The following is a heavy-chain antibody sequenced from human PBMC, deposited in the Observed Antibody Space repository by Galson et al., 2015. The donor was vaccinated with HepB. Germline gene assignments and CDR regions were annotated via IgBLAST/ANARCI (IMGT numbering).Heavy chain of an antibody. CDR2: IYPGDSDT. D-gene: IGHD5-24*01. CDR1: GFSFSSYW. J-gene: IGHJ4*02. V-gene: IGHV5-51*01. CDR3: ARLGSEPGDGYNPSHFDY. Sequence: QSGAEVKKPGRSLRISCQVSGFSFSSYWIGWVRQMPGKGLESMGIIYPGDSDTRYSPSFQGQVTISADMSIKTVYLQWSSLKAADTGMYYCARLGSEPGDGYNPSHFDYWGPGTLITVSS.